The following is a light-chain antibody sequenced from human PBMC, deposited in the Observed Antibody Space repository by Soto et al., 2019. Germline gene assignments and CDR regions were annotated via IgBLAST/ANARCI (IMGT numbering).Light chain of an antibody. CDR2: DAS. CDR1: ENINNW. CDR3: QQYNSYS. J-gene: IGKJ1*01. V-gene: IGKV1-5*01. Sequence: EIRLPQCLSALSAFVGGRVTITCRANENINNWLAWYQQKPGKPPKFLIYDASTLESGVPSRFSGSGSGTEFTLTISSLQPDDFATYYCQQYNSYSFAQGTKLDNK.